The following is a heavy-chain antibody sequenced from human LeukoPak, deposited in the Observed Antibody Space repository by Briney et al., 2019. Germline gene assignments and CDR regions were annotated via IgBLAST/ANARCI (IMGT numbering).Heavy chain of an antibody. J-gene: IGHJ3*02. D-gene: IGHD3-3*01. Sequence: GGSLRLSCAASGFTFSSYSMNWVRQAPGKGLEWVSYISSSSSTIYYADSVKGRLTISRDNDKNSLYLQMNSLRAEDTAVYYCARPPQKLKLRFLEWKKYDAFDIWGQGTMVTVSS. CDR1: GFTFSSYS. CDR2: ISSSSSTI. CDR3: ARPPQKLKLRFLEWKKYDAFDI. V-gene: IGHV3-48*01.